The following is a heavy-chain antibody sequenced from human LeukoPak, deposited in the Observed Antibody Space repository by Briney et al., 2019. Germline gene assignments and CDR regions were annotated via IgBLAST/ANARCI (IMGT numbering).Heavy chain of an antibody. CDR1: DGSISSYY. J-gene: IGHJ5*02. D-gene: IGHD6-13*01. CDR3: ARVIGQQLSYNWFDP. Sequence: SETLSLICTVSDGSISSYYWNWIRQPPGKGLEWIGYIYYSGSTNYNPSLKSRVTISVDTSKNQFSLKLSSVTAADTAVYYCARVIGQQLSYNWFDPWGQGTLVTVSS. V-gene: IGHV4-59*01. CDR2: IYYSGST.